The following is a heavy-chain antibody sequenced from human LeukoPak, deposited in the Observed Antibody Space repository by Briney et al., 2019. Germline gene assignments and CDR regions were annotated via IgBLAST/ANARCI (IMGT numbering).Heavy chain of an antibody. CDR2: ISSSSSYI. J-gene: IGHJ6*03. Sequence: GSLRLSCAASGFTFSSYSMNWVRQAPGKGLEWVSSISSSSSYIYYADSVKGRFTISRDNAKNSLYLQMNSLRAEDTAVYYCARGGGYYDFWSGPQDYYYMDVWGKGTTVTVSS. D-gene: IGHD3-3*01. V-gene: IGHV3-21*01. CDR3: ARGGGYYDFWSGPQDYYYMDV. CDR1: GFTFSSYS.